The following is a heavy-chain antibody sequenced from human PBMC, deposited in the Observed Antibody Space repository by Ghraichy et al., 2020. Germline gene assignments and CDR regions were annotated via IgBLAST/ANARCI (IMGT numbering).Heavy chain of an antibody. V-gene: IGHV4-59*01. D-gene: IGHD2-21*01. Sequence: SETLSLTCTVSGGSISSYYWSWIRQPPGKGLEWIGYIYYSGSTNYNPSLKSRVTISVDTSKNQFSLKLSSVTAADTAVYYCARVSYCGGDCYWSYYYYYMDVWGKGTTVTVSS. CDR1: GGSISSYY. CDR3: ARVSYCGGDCYWSYYYYYMDV. CDR2: IYYSGST. J-gene: IGHJ6*03.